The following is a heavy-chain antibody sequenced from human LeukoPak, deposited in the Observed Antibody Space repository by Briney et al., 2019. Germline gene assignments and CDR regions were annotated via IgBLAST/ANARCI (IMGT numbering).Heavy chain of an antibody. V-gene: IGHV4-59*12. Sequence: SETLSLTCTVSGGSISSYYWSWIRQPPGKGLEWIGYIYYSGSTNYNPSLKSRVTISVDTSKNQFSLKLSSVTAADTAVYYCAREIEWLALYYFDYWGQGTLVTVSS. D-gene: IGHD3-3*01. CDR3: AREIEWLALYYFDY. J-gene: IGHJ4*02. CDR2: IYYSGST. CDR1: GGSISSYY.